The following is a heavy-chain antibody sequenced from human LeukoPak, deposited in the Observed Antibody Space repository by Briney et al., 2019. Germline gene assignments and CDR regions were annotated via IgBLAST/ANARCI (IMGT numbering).Heavy chain of an antibody. CDR3: ARPVGASGAFDI. V-gene: IGHV1-2*02. CDR2: INPDSGGT. CDR1: GYTFTAYY. J-gene: IGHJ3*02. Sequence: GASVKVSCKASGYTFTAYYIHWVRQAPGQGLEWMGWINPDSGGTNYAQKFQGRVTMTRDTSISTAYMELSGLRSEDTAVYYCARPVGASGAFDIWGQGTMVTVSS. D-gene: IGHD1-26*01.